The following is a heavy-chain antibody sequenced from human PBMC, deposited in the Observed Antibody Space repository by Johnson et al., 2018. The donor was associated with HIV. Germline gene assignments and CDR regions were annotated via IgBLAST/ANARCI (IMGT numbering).Heavy chain of an antibody. J-gene: IGHJ3*02. Sequence: QVQLVESGGGVVQPGGSLRLSCAASGFTFSTYDMHWVRQAPGKGLEWVAFIRYDGINKYYADSVKGRFTISRDNSKNTLYLQMNSLRAEDTAVYYCASLGGSYSLDIWGQGTMVTVSS. D-gene: IGHD1-26*01. CDR3: ASLGGSYSLDI. CDR1: GFTFSTYD. CDR2: IRYDGINK. V-gene: IGHV3-30*02.